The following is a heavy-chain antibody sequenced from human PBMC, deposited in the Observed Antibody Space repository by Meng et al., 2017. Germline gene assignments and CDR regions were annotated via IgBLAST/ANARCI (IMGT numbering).Heavy chain of an antibody. J-gene: IGHJ4*02. CDR3: ARDLLYDILTGYYPD. V-gene: IGHV3-49*04. CDR2: IRNKAYGGTT. CDR1: GFTFGDYA. Sequence: LSLTCTASGFTFGDYALTWVRQAPGKGLEWVGFIRNKAYGGTTEYAASVKGRFTISRDNAKNSLYLQMNSLRAEDTAVYYCARDLLYDILTGYYPDWGQGTLVTVSS. D-gene: IGHD3-9*01.